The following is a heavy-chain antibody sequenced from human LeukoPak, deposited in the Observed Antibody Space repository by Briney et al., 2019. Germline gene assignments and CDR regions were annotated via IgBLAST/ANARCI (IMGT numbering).Heavy chain of an antibody. D-gene: IGHD2-15*01. CDR3: ATNIVVVVAATEGADY. CDR2: FDPEDGET. Sequence: GASVKVSCMVSGYTLTELSMHWVRQAPGKGLEWMGGFDPEDGETIYAQKFQGRVTMTEDTSTDTAYMELSSLRSEDTAVYYCATNIVVVVAATEGADYWGQGTLVTISS. J-gene: IGHJ4*02. CDR1: GYTLTELS. V-gene: IGHV1-24*01.